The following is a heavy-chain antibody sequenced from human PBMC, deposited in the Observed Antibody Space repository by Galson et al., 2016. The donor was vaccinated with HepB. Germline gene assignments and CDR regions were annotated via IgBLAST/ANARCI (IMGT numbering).Heavy chain of an antibody. CDR2: INWNSGNT. CDR3: GKDKMLEYEYGSPDY. J-gene: IGHJ4*02. Sequence: SLRLSCAASGFYFDDYAMHWVRQLPGKGLEWVPGINWNSGNTGYAAAVKGRFTISRDNAKKSLSLQMTGPRPEDTALYYCGKDKMLEYEYGSPDYWGQGTLVTVSS. V-gene: IGHV3-9*01. D-gene: IGHD6-6*01. CDR1: GFYFDDYA.